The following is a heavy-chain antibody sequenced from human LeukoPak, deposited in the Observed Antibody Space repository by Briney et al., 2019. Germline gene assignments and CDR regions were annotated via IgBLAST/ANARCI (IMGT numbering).Heavy chain of an antibody. J-gene: IGHJ5*02. D-gene: IGHD1-26*01. CDR1: GFTFSSYS. CDR3: ARVSWEQGWFDP. V-gene: IGHV3-21*01. Sequence: GGSLRLSCAASGFTFSSYSMNWVRQAPGKGLEWVSSISSSSSYIYYADSVKGRFTISRDSAKNSLYLQMNSLRAEDTAVYYCARVSWEQGWFDPWGQGTLVTVSS. CDR2: ISSSSSYI.